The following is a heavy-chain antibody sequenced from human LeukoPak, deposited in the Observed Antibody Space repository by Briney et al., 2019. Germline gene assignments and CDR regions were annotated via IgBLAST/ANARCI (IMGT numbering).Heavy chain of an antibody. CDR1: GFTFRGYD. Sequence: GGSLKLSCAASGFTFRGYDIHWVRRAPGKGLEWVAFVRSDGNKKYYADSVKGRFTISRDNSKDTAYLQMNSLRVEDTAVYYCARDYRDYGYDYWGRGTLVTVSS. CDR3: ARDYRDYGYDY. D-gene: IGHD4-17*01. J-gene: IGHJ4*02. V-gene: IGHV3-30*02. CDR2: VRSDGNKK.